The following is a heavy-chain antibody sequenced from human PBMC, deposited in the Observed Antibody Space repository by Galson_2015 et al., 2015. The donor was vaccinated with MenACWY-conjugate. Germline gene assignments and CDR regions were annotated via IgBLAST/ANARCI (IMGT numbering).Heavy chain of an antibody. J-gene: IGHJ3*02. V-gene: IGHV4-59*08. Sequence: ETLSLTCTVSGGSISSYYWSWIRQPPGKGLEWIGYIYYSGSTNYNPSLKSRATISVDTSKNQFSLKLSSVTAADTAVYYCASTLSPRLGLYGSSKNWGAFDIWGQGTMVTVSS. CDR3: ASTLSPRLGLYGSSKNWGAFDI. D-gene: IGHD7-27*01. CDR1: GGSISSYY. CDR2: IYYSGST.